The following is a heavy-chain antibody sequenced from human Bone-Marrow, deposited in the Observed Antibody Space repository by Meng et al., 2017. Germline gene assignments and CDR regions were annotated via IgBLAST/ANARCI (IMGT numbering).Heavy chain of an antibody. Sequence: GESLKIPCAASGFTFSSYAMHWVRQAPGKGLEWVAVISYDGSDKYYADSVKGRFTISRDNYKHTLYLQMNSLRAEDTAVYYCAKDTFPTWELLEAWGQGTLVTVSS. V-gene: IGHV3-30*01. CDR3: AKDTFPTWELLEA. D-gene: IGHD1-26*01. CDR2: ISYDGSDK. J-gene: IGHJ5*02. CDR1: GFTFSSYA.